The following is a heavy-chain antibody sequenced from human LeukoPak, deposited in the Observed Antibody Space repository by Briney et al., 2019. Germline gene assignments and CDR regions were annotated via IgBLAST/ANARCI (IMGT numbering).Heavy chain of an antibody. CDR3: ASEFRLGGR. V-gene: IGHV3-66*01. CDR2: IYSFGST. CDR1: GLTDSSNH. Sequence: GGPLSLSCAVSGLTDSSNHMSWVRQAPGRGRVWVSVIYSFGSTYDADSVKSRFTISTDNSKNTWYLQMNSLRAEDTAVYYCASEFRLGGRWGQGTLVTVSS. J-gene: IGHJ4*02. D-gene: IGHD4-23*01.